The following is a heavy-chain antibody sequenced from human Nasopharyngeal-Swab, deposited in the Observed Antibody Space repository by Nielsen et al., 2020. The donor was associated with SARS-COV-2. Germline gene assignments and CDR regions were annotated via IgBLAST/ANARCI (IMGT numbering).Heavy chain of an antibody. CDR1: GFTFSSYW. CDR3: ARDQDQLLPGGYYYYYMDV. Sequence: GESLKISCAASGFTFSSYWMSWVRQAPGKGLEWVANIKQDGSEKYDVDSVKGRFTISRDNAKNSLYLQMNSLRAEDTAVYYCARDQDQLLPGGYYYYYMDVWGRGTTVTVSS. V-gene: IGHV3-7*03. J-gene: IGHJ6*03. D-gene: IGHD2-2*01. CDR2: IKQDGSEK.